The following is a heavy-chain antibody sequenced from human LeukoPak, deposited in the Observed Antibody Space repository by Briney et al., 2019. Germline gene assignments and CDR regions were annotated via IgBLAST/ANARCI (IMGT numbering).Heavy chain of an antibody. CDR2: FYTSGIA. CDR1: GGSISSPY. V-gene: IGHV4-4*07. D-gene: IGHD6-13*01. J-gene: IGHJ5*02. Sequence: PSETLSLTCTVSGGSISSPYWTWIRQPAGKGLEWIGRFYTSGIANYNPSLKSRVTMSVDTSKNQFSLKVTSVTAADTAIYYCARDRSSSWHKDWFDPWGQGTLVTVSP. CDR3: ARDRSSSWHKDWFDP.